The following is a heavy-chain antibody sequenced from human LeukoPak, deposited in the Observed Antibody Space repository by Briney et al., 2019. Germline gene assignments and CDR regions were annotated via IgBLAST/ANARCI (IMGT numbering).Heavy chain of an antibody. CDR1: GGTFSSYA. Sequence: ASVKVSCKASGGTFSSYAISWVRQAPGQGLEWMGWISAYNGNTNYAQKLQGRVTMTTDTSTSTAYMELRSLRSDDTAVYYCARDHSYSGSYDRFDYWGQGTLVTVSS. CDR2: ISAYNGNT. CDR3: ARDHSYSGSYDRFDY. D-gene: IGHD1-26*01. V-gene: IGHV1-18*01. J-gene: IGHJ4*02.